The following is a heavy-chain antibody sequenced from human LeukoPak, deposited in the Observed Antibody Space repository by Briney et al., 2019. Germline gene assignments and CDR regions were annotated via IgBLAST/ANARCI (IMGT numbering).Heavy chain of an antibody. Sequence: PSETLSLTCAVSGYSISSGYYWGWIRQPPGKGLEWLGSIYHSGSTYYNPSLKSRVTISVDTSKNQFSLKLSSVTAADTAVYYCARQGIAVAGTKVFDYWGQGTLVTVSS. CDR2: IYHSGST. D-gene: IGHD6-19*01. CDR3: ARQGIAVAGTKVFDY. J-gene: IGHJ4*02. CDR1: GYSISSGYY. V-gene: IGHV4-38-2*01.